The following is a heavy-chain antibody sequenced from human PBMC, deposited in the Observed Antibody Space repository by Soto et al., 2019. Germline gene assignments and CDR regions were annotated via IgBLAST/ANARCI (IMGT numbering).Heavy chain of an antibody. CDR1: GFSFSISP. D-gene: IGHD7-27*01. V-gene: IGHV3-30-3*01. CDR3: ARDPKTSGGQHWAFNYFDS. J-gene: IGHJ4*02. CDR2: ISYDGTNR. Sequence: GGSLRLSCAASGFSFSISPMHWVRQAPGKGPEWVALISYDGTNRFYADSVKGRFTISRDNSKSTLYLQVDSLRPEDAAVYYCARDPKTSGGQHWAFNYFDSWGQGTLVTVSS.